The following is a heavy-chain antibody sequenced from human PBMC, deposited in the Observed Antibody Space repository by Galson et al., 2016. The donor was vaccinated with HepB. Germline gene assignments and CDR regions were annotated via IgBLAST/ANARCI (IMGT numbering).Heavy chain of an antibody. V-gene: IGHV3-7*01. D-gene: IGHD2-15*01. CDR3: ARRRSVLVIAGRGWGDGLDV. CDR1: GFTFSSHW. J-gene: IGHJ6*04. CDR2: IKQDGSDK. Sequence: SLRLSCAASGFTFSSHWMSWVRQAPGRGLEWVANIKQDGSDKYYVDSVKGRFTLSRDNAKNSVYLQMNSLRAEDTAVYYCARRRSVLVIAGRGWGDGLDVRGKGAPVTVS.